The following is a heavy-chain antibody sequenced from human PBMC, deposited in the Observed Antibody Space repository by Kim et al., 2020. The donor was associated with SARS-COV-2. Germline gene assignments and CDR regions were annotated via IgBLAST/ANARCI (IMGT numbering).Heavy chain of an antibody. D-gene: IGHD2-2*02. V-gene: IGHV3-23*01. J-gene: IGHJ3*02. Sequence: YYADSVKGRFTISRDNSKNTLYLQMNSLRAEDTAVYYCAKSNTPERAFDIWGQGTMVTVSS. CDR3: AKSNTPERAFDI.